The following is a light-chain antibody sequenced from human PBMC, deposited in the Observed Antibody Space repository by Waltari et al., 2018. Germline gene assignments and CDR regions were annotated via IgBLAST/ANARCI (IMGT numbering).Light chain of an antibody. V-gene: IGKV3-11*01. Sequence: EIVLTQSPATLSLSPGERATLSCKASQSVSKYLAWYQQKPGQAPRLLIYDASNRATGDPARFSGSGSGTDFTLTIRSLEPEDFAVYYCQQRSSRPFTFGGGTKVEIK. J-gene: IGKJ4*01. CDR2: DAS. CDR3: QQRSSRPFT. CDR1: QSVSKY.